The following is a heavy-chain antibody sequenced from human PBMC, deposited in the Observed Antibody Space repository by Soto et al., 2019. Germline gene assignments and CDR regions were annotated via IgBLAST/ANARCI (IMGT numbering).Heavy chain of an antibody. CDR2: IYHSGST. V-gene: IGHV4-59*08. Sequence: SETLSLTCTVSGGSINGYYWSWIRQPPGRGLEWIGYIYHSGSTNYNPSLKSRVTMSVDTSKNQFSLKLSSVAAADTAVYYCARIVVVVAATSLWFDPWGQGTLVTVSS. D-gene: IGHD2-15*01. CDR3: ARIVVVVAATSLWFDP. J-gene: IGHJ5*02. CDR1: GGSINGYY.